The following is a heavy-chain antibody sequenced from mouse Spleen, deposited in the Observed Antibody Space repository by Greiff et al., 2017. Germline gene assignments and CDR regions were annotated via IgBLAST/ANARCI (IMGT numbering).Heavy chain of an antibody. D-gene: IGHD1-2*01. CDR2: IDPYNGGT. CDR3: ARSGLDSLLRKGFAY. J-gene: IGHJ3*01. CDR1: GYAFTSYN. V-gene: IGHV1S135*01. Sequence: EVHLQQSGPELVKPGASVKVSCKASGYAFTSYNMYWVKQSHGKSLEWIGYIDPYNGGTSYNQKFKGTATLTVDKSSSTAYMHLNSLTSEDSAVYYCARSGLDSLLRKGFAYWGQGTLVTVSA.